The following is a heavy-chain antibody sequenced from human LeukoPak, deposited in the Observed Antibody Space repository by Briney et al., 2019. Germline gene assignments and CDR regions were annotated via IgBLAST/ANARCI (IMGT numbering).Heavy chain of an antibody. V-gene: IGHV3-33*06. CDR3: AKKVARGAGAYDV. J-gene: IGHJ3*01. Sequence: GGSLRLSCAASGFTFSDYVMHWVRQAPGKGLEWVAMIWDDGVRKYYADSVKGRFTISRDNSKSTMSLELNSLRAEDTAVYYCAKKVARGAGAYDVWGQGTIIIVSS. CDR2: IWDDGVRK. CDR1: GFTFSDYV.